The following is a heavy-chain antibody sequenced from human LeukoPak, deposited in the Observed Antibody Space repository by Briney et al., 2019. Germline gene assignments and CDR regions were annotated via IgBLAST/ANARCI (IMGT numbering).Heavy chain of an antibody. J-gene: IGHJ4*02. D-gene: IGHD5-12*01. Sequence: GGSLRLSCAASGFTSSSYSMNWVRQAPGKGLEWVSSISSSSSYIYYADSVKGRFTISRDNAKNSLYLQMNSLRAEDTAVYYCARVLYSGYDSDYWGQGTLVTVSS. CDR2: ISSSSSYI. CDR1: GFTSSSYS. V-gene: IGHV3-21*01. CDR3: ARVLYSGYDSDY.